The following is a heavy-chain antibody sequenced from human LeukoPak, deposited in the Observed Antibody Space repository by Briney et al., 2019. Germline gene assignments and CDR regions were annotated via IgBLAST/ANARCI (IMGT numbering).Heavy chain of an antibody. Sequence: ASVKVSCKASGYTFTGYYMHWVRQAPGQGLECMVWINPNSGGTNYAQKFQGRVTMTRDTSNSTAYMELSRLRSDDTAVYSCARDVGLGGYDLGANFDYWGQGTLVTVSS. CDR1: GYTFTGYY. D-gene: IGHD5-12*01. J-gene: IGHJ4*02. CDR2: INPNSGGT. V-gene: IGHV1-2*02. CDR3: ARDVGLGGYDLGANFDY.